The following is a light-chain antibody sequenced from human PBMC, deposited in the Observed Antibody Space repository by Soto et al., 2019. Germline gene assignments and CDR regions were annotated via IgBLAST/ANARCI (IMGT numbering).Light chain of an antibody. V-gene: IGKV1-5*03. CDR3: QQYSSPWT. CDR1: PGISSW. J-gene: IGKJ1*01. Sequence: DIQMTQSPSPRSASVGDRVTITCRASPGISSWLAWYQQKPGKAPKVLIYKASSLASGVPSRFSGSGSGTEFTLTISSLQPDEFATYYCQQYSSPWTFGQGTKVEIK. CDR2: KAS.